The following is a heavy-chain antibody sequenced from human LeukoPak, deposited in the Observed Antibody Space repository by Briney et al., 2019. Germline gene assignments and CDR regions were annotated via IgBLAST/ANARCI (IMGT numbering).Heavy chain of an antibody. CDR1: GGSISSSNW. V-gene: IGHV4-4*02. CDR2: IYHSGST. D-gene: IGHD3-22*01. Sequence: SETLSLTCAVSGGSISSSNWWSWVRQPPGKGLEWIGEIYHSGSTNYNPSLKSRVTISVDKSKNQFSLKLSSVTAADTAVYYCARAHYDSSGYPELDYWGQGTLVTVSS. J-gene: IGHJ4*02. CDR3: ARAHYDSSGYPELDY.